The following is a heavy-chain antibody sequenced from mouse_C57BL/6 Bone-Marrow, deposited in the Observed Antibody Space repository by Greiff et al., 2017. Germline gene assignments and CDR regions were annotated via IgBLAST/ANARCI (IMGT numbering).Heavy chain of an antibody. J-gene: IGHJ4*01. CDR2: ISSGSSTI. V-gene: IGHV5-17*01. Sequence: EVKVEESGGGLVKPGGSLKLSCAASGFTFSDYGMHWVRQAPEKGLEWVAYISSGSSTIYYADTVKGRFTISRDNAKNTLFLQMTGLRSEDTAMYYCARSVLYAMDYWGQGTSVTVSS. CDR1: GFTFSDYG. CDR3: ARSVLYAMDY.